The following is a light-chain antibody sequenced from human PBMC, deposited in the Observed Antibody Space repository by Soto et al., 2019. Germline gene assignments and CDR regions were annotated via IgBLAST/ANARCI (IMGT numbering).Light chain of an antibody. CDR2: GAS. Sequence: VMTQSPATLSVSPGERATLSCWASETVATNLAWYQQKPGQAPRLLISGASTRAAGISDRFSGSGSGTDFTLTISRLEPEDFAVYYCQQYGSSPWTFGQGTKVEIK. CDR3: QQYGSSPWT. V-gene: IGKV3-20*01. CDR1: ETVATN. J-gene: IGKJ1*01.